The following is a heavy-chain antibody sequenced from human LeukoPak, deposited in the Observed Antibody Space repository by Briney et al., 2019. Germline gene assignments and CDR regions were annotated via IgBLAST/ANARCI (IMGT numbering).Heavy chain of an antibody. CDR3: ARGGIVATRYIDY. CDR1: GFTFSSYA. D-gene: IGHD5-12*01. CDR2: ISYDGSNK. J-gene: IGHJ4*02. Sequence: GSLRLSCAASGFTFSSYAMHWVRPAPGKGLAGVAVISYDGSNKYYADSVKGRFTISRDNSKNTLYLQMNSLRAEDTAVYYCARGGIVATRYIDYWGQGTLVTVSS. V-gene: IGHV3-30-3*01.